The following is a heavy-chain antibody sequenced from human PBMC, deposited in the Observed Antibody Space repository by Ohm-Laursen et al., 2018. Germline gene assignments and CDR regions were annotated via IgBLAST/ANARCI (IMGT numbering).Heavy chain of an antibody. CDR1: GDSVSSNSAS. CDR2: TYYRSRWYN. Sequence: WQTLSLTCAISGDSVSSNSASWSWIRQSPSRGLEWLGRTYYRSRWYNDYAVSVKSRITIIPDTSKNQLSLQLNSVTPEDTAVYYCARKTPTTSFDYWGQGTLVTVSS. V-gene: IGHV6-1*01. CDR3: ARKTPTTSFDY. D-gene: IGHD1-14*01. J-gene: IGHJ4*02.